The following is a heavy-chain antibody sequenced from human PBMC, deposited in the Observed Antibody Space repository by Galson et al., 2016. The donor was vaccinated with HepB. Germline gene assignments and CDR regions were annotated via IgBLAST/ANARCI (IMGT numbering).Heavy chain of an antibody. J-gene: IGHJ2*01. CDR2: ISGSGGRT. CDR1: GFTFNNYA. V-gene: IGHV3-23*01. D-gene: IGHD6-19*01. Sequence: SLRLACAASGFTFNNYAMNWARQTPARGLEWVTGISGSGGRTFYADSVKGRFTIYRDNCRNVLSLQMNNLRDEDTAKYFCAKAGSGWSGRARYSDLWGRGTLVTVSS. CDR3: AKAGSGWSGRARYSDL.